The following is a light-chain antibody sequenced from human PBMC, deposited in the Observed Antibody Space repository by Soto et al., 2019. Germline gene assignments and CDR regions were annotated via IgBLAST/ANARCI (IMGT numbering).Light chain of an antibody. J-gene: IGKJ4*01. Sequence: DIQMTQSPSTLSASVGDRVTITCRASQSISTWLAWYQQKPGKAPKFLIQKASTLEIGVPSRFSGSGSGTEFPLTISSLQPDDFATYFCQQYNSYPLTFGGGTKVEIK. CDR1: QSISTW. CDR2: KAS. CDR3: QQYNSYPLT. V-gene: IGKV1-5*03.